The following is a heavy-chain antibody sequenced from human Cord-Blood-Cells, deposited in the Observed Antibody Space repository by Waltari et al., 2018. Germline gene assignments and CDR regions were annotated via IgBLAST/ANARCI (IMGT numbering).Heavy chain of an antibody. CDR2: IYNSGST. D-gene: IGHD6-13*01. CDR1: GYSISSGYY. Sequence: QVQLQESGPGLVKPSETLSLTCTVSGYSISSGYYWGWIRQPPGKGLEWIGSIYNSGSTYYNPSLKSRVTISVDTSKNQFSLKLSSVTAADTAVYYCARGQQLVDWYFDLWGRGTLVTVSS. CDR3: ARGQQLVDWYFDL. V-gene: IGHV4-38-2*02. J-gene: IGHJ2*01.